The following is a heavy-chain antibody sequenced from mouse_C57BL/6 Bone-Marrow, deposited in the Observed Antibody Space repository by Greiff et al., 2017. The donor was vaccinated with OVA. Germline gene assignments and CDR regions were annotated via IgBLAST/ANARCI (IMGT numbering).Heavy chain of an antibody. CDR1: GYSITSGYD. CDR3: ARAEGLPAWFAY. J-gene: IGHJ3*01. V-gene: IGHV3-1*01. Sequence: EVKLQESGPGMVKPSQSLSLTCTVTGYSITSGYDWHWIRHFPGNKLEWMGYISYSGSTNYNPSLKSRISITHDTSKNHFFLKLNSVTTEDTATYYCARAEGLPAWFAYWGQGTLVTVSA. D-gene: IGHD2-2*01. CDR2: ISYSGST.